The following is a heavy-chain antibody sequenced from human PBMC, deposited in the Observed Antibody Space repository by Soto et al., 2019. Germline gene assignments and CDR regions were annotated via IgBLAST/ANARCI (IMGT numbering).Heavy chain of an antibody. CDR2: INHSGST. J-gene: IGHJ3*02. Sequence: SETLSLTCAVYGGSFSGYYWSWIRQPPGKGLEWIGEINHSGSTNYNPSLKSRVTISVDTSKNQFSLKLSSVTAADTAAYYCAKATPSHDAFDIWGQGTMVTVSS. CDR1: GGSFSGYY. CDR3: AKATPSHDAFDI. V-gene: IGHV4-34*01.